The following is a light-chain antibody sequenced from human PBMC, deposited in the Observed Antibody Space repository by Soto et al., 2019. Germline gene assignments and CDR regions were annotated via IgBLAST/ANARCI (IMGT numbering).Light chain of an antibody. V-gene: IGLV1-40*01. Sequence: QSVLTQPPSVSGAPGQRVTISCTGNNSNLGAGYDVHWYQQLPGAAPKLVIFGNRNRPSGVPERFSGSKSGTSASLAITGRQGEDEADYYCQAYDYSLTAFVFGGGTKLTVL. J-gene: IGLJ3*02. CDR1: NSNLGAGYD. CDR3: QAYDYSLTAFV. CDR2: GNR.